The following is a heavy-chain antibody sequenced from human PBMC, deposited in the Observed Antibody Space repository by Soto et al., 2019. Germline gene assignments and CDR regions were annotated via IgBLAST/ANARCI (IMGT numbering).Heavy chain of an antibody. Sequence: QVQLVQSGAEVKKPGSSVKVSCKASGGTFSSYAISWVRQAPGQGLEWMGGIIPIFGTANYAQKFQGRVTITAEESTSTAYMELSRLSSEDTAVYYCARGNECSWWTDYYGMDVWGQGTTVTVSS. V-gene: IGHV1-69*01. D-gene: IGHD6-13*01. J-gene: IGHJ6*02. CDR1: GGTFSSYA. CDR2: IIPIFGTA. CDR3: ARGNECSWWTDYYGMDV.